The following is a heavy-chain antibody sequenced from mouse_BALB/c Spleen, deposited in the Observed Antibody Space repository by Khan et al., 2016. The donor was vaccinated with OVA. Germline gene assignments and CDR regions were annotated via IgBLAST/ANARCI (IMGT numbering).Heavy chain of an antibody. CDR1: GFSLTTYD. J-gene: IGHJ4*01. CDR2: IWAGGKT. CDR3: ARSTVMDY. Sequence: QVQLKESGPGLVAPSQSLSITCTVSGFSLTTYDVHWVRQPPGKGLEWLGIIWAGGKTNYISALMSRLSISKDNSKSQVFLKMNSLQTDDTAMYYCARSTVMDYWGQGTSVTVSS. V-gene: IGHV2-9*02. D-gene: IGHD1-1*01.